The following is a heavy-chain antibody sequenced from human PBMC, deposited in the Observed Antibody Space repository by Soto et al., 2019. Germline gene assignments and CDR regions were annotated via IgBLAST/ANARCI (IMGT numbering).Heavy chain of an antibody. D-gene: IGHD2-15*01. CDR1: GFTFSSYA. J-gene: IGHJ3*01. CDR3: ATTVVTYPGAFDV. V-gene: IGHV3-23*01. Sequence: GGSLRLSCAASGFTFSSYAMSWVRQSPGKGLEWVSAISGSGGSTYYADSVKGRFTISRDNSKNTLYLQMNSLRAEDTAVYYCATTVVTYPGAFDVWGQGTMVTVSS. CDR2: ISGSGGST.